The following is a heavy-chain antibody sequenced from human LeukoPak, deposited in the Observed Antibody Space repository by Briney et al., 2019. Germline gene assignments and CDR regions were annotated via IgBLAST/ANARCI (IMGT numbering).Heavy chain of an antibody. CDR3: ARDKREPRYAFDI. Sequence: SGTLSLTCAVSGGSISSSNWWSWVRQPPGEGLEWIGEIYHSGSTNYNPSLKSRVTISVDKSKHQFSLKLSSVTAADTAVYYCARDKREPRYAFDIWGQGTMVTVSS. J-gene: IGHJ3*02. CDR1: GGSISSSNW. D-gene: IGHD1-26*01. V-gene: IGHV4-4*02. CDR2: IYHSGST.